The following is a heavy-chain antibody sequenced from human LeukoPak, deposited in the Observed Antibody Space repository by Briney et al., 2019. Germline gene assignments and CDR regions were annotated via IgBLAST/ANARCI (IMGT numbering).Heavy chain of an antibody. J-gene: IGHJ4*02. CDR1: GFTFSSYA. D-gene: IGHD1-1*01. V-gene: IGHV3-23*01. CDR3: ARRGASTGGLDY. Sequence: PGGSLRLSCAASGFTFSSYAMGWVRQAPGKGLEWVSAISGSGGSTYYADSVKGRFTISRDNSKNTLYLQMNSLRAEDTAVYYCARRGASTGGLDYWGQGTLVTVSS. CDR2: ISGSGGST.